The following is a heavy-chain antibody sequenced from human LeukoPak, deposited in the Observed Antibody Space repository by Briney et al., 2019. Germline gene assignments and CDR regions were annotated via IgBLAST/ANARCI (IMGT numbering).Heavy chain of an antibody. CDR3: ARDLSYYGSGSYYFDY. V-gene: IGHV1-2*02. D-gene: IGHD3-10*01. J-gene: IGHJ4*02. CDR1: RYTFTDFY. Sequence: ASVKVSCKASRYTFTDFYIHWVRQAPGQGLECMWWINPNSGGTNYAQKFQGRVTMTRDASISTAYMELSRLRSDDTAVYYCARDLSYYGSGSYYFDYWGQGTLVTVSS. CDR2: INPNSGGT.